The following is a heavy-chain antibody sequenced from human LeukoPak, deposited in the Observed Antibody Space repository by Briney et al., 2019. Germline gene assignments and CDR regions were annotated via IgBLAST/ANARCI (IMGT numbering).Heavy chain of an antibody. CDR3: ARIAAAGNRRLNY. CDR1: GYTFTSYD. D-gene: IGHD6-13*01. J-gene: IGHJ4*02. CDR2: MNPNSGNT. Sequence: ASVKVSCKASGYTFTSYDINWVRQATGQGLEWMGWMNPNSGNTGYAQKFQGRITMTRNTSISTAYMELSSLTSEDTAVYYCARIAAAGNRRLNYWDQGTLVTVSS. V-gene: IGHV1-8*01.